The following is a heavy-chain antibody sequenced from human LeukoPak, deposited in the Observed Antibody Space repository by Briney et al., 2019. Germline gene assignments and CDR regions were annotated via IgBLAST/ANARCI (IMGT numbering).Heavy chain of an antibody. CDR3: ARYSVSYSSSWHYYFDY. CDR2: ISTYNGNT. Sequence: ASVKVSCKASGYRLTSYGISWVRQAPGQGLEWMGWISTYNGNTNYAQKFQDRVTMTTDTSTSTAYMELRSLRSDDTAVYYCARYSVSYSSSWHYYFDYWGQGALVTVSS. CDR1: GYRLTSYG. J-gene: IGHJ4*02. V-gene: IGHV1-18*01. D-gene: IGHD6-13*01.